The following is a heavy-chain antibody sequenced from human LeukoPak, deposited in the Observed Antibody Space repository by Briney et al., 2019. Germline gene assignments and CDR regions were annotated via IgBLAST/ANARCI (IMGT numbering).Heavy chain of an antibody. J-gene: IGHJ4*02. D-gene: IGHD3-3*01. CDR2: IYYSGST. CDR1: GGSISSYY. V-gene: IGHV4-59*01. Sequence: SETLSLTCTVSGGSISSYYWSWIRQPPGKGLEWIGYIYYSGSTNYNPSLKSRVTISVDTSKNQFSLKLSSVTAADTAAYYCARVQIDFWSGYAQNYYFDYWGQGTLVTVSS. CDR3: ARVQIDFWSGYAQNYYFDY.